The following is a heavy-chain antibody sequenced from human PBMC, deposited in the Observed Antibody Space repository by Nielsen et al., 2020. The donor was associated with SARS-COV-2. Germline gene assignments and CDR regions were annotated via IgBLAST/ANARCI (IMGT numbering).Heavy chain of an antibody. CDR1: GFTFSSYA. D-gene: IGHD2-15*01. CDR2: ISSSGDST. CDR3: ARGIVVVVAASTVFDY. J-gene: IGHJ4*02. Sequence: GGSLRLSCAASGFTFSSYAMSWVRQAPGKGLEWVSAISSSGDSTYYADSVKGRFTISRDNSKNTLYLQMNSLRAEDTAVYYCARGIVVVVAASTVFDYWGQGTLVTVSS. V-gene: IGHV3-23*01.